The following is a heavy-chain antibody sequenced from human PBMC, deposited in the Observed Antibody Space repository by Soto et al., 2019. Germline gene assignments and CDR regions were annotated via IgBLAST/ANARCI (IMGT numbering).Heavy chain of an antibody. CDR1: GGTFSSYA. V-gene: IGHV1-69*12. D-gene: IGHD4-17*01. Sequence: QVQLVQSGAEVKKPGSSVKVSCKASGGTFSSYAISWVRQAPGQGLEWMGGIIPIFGTANYAQKFQGRVTITADESTSTAYMELSSLRSEDTAVYYCASRDYGNSHLPYYSYGMDVWGQGTTVTVSS. CDR2: IIPIFGTA. CDR3: ASRDYGNSHLPYYSYGMDV. J-gene: IGHJ6*02.